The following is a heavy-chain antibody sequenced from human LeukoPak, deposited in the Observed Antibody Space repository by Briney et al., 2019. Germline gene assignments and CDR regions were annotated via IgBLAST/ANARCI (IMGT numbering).Heavy chain of an antibody. CDR1: GYSFTNYD. Sequence: GASVTVSFTGSGYSFTNYDINWMRQAPGQGMEWMGWISAYNGNTNYAKKLQGRGTITTDTSTNTAYMELRSLRSDDTAVYYCVRAIVGAPISFDLWGQGTLVTVSS. V-gene: IGHV1-18*01. D-gene: IGHD1-26*01. J-gene: IGHJ5*02. CDR3: VRAIVGAPISFDL. CDR2: ISAYNGNT.